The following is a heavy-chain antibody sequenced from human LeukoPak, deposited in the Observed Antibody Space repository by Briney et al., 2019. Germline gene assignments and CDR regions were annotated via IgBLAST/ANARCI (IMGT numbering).Heavy chain of an antibody. CDR3: ARASRIGRYYYYGMDV. V-gene: IGHV1-69*04. D-gene: IGHD3-10*01. CDR1: GGTFSSYA. Sequence: ASVKVSCKASGGTFSSYAISWVRQAPGQGLEWMGRIIPILGIANYAQKFQGRVTITADKSTSTAYMELSSLRSEDTAVYYCARASRIGRYYYYGMDVWGQGTTVTVSS. J-gene: IGHJ6*02. CDR2: IIPILGIA.